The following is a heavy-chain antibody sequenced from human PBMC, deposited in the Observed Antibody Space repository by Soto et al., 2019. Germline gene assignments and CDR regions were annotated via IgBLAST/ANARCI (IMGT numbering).Heavy chain of an antibody. V-gene: IGHV3-30*18. CDR3: AKDIGILVVISAFDI. D-gene: IGHD3-22*01. CDR1: GFTFSSHG. J-gene: IGHJ3*02. CDR2: TSYDGTNK. Sequence: QVQLVESGGGVVQPGRSLRLSCAASGFTFSSHGMHWVRQAPGKGLEWVAVTSYDGTNKYYADSVKGRFTISRDNSKNTLYLQMNSLRAEDGSVYYCAKDIGILVVISAFDIWGQGTMVTVSS.